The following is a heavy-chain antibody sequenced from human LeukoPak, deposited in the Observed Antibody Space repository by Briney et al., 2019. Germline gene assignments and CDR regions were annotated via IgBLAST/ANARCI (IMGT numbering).Heavy chain of an antibody. J-gene: IGHJ4*02. V-gene: IGHV4-39*01. Sequence: SETLSLTCTVAGGSISSSSYYWGWIRQPPGKGLEWIGSIYYSGSTYYNPSLKSRVAISVDTSKNQFSLKLSSVTAADTAVYYCARQSYKIFGVVQLWGQGTLVTVSS. CDR1: GGSISSSSYY. CDR2: IYYSGST. D-gene: IGHD3-3*01. CDR3: ARQSYKIFGVVQL.